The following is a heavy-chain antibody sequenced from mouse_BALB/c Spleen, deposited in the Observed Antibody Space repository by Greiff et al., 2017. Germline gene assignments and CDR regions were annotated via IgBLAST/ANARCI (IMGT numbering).Heavy chain of an antibody. J-gene: IGHJ1*01. Sequence: EVQLMESGGGLVQPGGSMKLSCAASGFTFSNYWMNWVRQSPEKGLEWVAEIRLRSNNYATHYAESVKGRFTISRDNSKSSVYLQMNNLRAEDTGMYYCTGGLTRCWYFDVWGAGTTVTVSS. V-gene: IGHV6-6*02. CDR3: TGGLTRCWYFDV. CDR1: GFTFSNYW. CDR2: IRLRSNNYAT. D-gene: IGHD1-3*01.